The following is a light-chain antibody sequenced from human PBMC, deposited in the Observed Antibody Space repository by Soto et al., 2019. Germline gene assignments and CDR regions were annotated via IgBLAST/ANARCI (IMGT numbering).Light chain of an antibody. J-gene: IGKJ4*01. Sequence: AIQLTQSPSSLSASVGDRVTITCRASQGISSALAWYQQKSGKAPKLLIYDASGLESGVPSRFSGSGSGTDFALTISSLQPEDFATYYCQQFNNYPLTLGGGTKVDIK. CDR2: DAS. CDR1: QGISSA. CDR3: QQFNNYPLT. V-gene: IGKV1D-13*01.